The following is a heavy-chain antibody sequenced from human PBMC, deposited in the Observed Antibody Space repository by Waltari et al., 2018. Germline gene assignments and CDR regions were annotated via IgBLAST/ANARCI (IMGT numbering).Heavy chain of an antibody. D-gene: IGHD3-9*01. CDR1: GYTFTSYG. CDR3: ARVGTWGLTGYYIGGYFDY. CDR2: ISAYNGNT. J-gene: IGHJ4*02. V-gene: IGHV1-18*01. Sequence: QVQLVQSGAEVKKPGASVKVSCKASGYTFTSYGIIWVRHAPGHGLEWMGWISAYNGNTNYAQKLQGRVTMTTDTSTSTAYMELRSLRSDDTAVYYCARVGTWGLTGYYIGGYFDYWGQGTLVTVSS.